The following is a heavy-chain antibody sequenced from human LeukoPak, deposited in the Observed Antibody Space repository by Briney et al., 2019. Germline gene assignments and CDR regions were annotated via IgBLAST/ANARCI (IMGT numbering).Heavy chain of an antibody. J-gene: IGHJ4*02. V-gene: IGHV3-23*01. D-gene: IGHD2-2*01. CDR3: ARPATRDRQYYFDY. CDR1: GFTFSSYA. Sequence: GGSLRLSCAASGFTFSSYAMSWVRQAPGKGLEWVSAISGSGGSTYYADSVKGRFTISRDNSKDTLYLQMNSLRAEDTAVYYCARPATRDRQYYFDYWGQGTLVTVSS. CDR2: ISGSGGST.